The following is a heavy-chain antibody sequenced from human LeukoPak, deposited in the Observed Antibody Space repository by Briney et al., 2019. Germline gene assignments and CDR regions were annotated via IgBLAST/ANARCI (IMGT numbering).Heavy chain of an antibody. CDR2: INHSGST. J-gene: IGHJ4*02. CDR1: GGSFSGYY. Sequence: SETLSLTCAVYGGSFSGYYWSWIRQPPGKGLEWIGEINHSGSTNYNPSLKSRVTISVDTSKNQFSLKLSSVTAADTAVYYCARGRGYYDSSGNYYRPLFDYWGQGTLVTVSS. D-gene: IGHD3-22*01. V-gene: IGHV4-34*01. CDR3: ARGRGYYDSSGNYYRPLFDY.